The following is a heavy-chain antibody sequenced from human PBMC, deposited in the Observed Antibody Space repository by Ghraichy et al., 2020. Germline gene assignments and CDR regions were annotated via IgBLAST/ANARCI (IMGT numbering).Heavy chain of an antibody. D-gene: IGHD2-8*02. Sequence: GGSPRLSCAASGFTFSDYYMTWIRQAPGKGLEWISYINNGGDMMDFADSVKGRFTISRDNAKNSLYLQMDSLRAEDTAMYYCARDRGFCTGGLCYTVLDYWGQGTLVTVSS. V-gene: IGHV3-11*01. CDR2: INNGGDMM. CDR1: GFTFSDYY. CDR3: ARDRGFCTGGLCYTVLDY. J-gene: IGHJ4*02.